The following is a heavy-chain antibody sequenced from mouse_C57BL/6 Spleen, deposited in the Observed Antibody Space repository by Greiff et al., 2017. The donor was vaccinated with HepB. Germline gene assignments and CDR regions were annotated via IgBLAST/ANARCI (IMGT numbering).Heavy chain of an antibody. CDR2: ISDGGSYT. J-gene: IGHJ2*01. CDR1: GFTFSSYA. D-gene: IGHD1-1*01. Sequence: DVHLVESGGGLVKPGGSLKLSCAASGFTFSSYAMSWVRQTPEKRLEWVATISDGGSYTYYPDNVKGRFTISRDNAKNNLYLQMSHLKSEDTAMYYCARDGDYYGSSYPYFDYWGQGTTLTVSS. V-gene: IGHV5-4*01. CDR3: ARDGDYYGSSYPYFDY.